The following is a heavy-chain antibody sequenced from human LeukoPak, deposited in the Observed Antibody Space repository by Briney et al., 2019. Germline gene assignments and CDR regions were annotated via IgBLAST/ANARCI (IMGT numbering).Heavy chain of an antibody. CDR1: GGTFSSYA. V-gene: IGHV1-69*13. D-gene: IGHD2-2*01. Sequence: SVKVSCKASGGTFSSYAISWVRQAPGQGLEWMGGIIPILGTANYAQKFQGRVTITADESTSTAYMELSSLRSEDTAVYYCARPGGPSWNDAFDIWGQGTMVTVSS. CDR2: IIPILGTA. J-gene: IGHJ3*02. CDR3: ARPGGPSWNDAFDI.